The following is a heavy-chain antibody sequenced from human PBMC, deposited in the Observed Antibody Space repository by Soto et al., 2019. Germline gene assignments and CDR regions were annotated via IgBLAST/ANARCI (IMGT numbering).Heavy chain of an antibody. Sequence: GSKRHPCRALGFTFISFCSNWVRQKQGKGPEWVSGIDTSGGVTKYADSVKGRFTISRDNSKNTLYLQMNSLRAEDTALYYSGKGKQWSVLDFWGKGTTVPVS. V-gene: IGHV3-23*01. D-gene: IGHD2-15*01. CDR2: IDTSGGVT. J-gene: IGHJ6*03. CDR3: GKGKQWSVLDF. CDR1: GFTFISFC.